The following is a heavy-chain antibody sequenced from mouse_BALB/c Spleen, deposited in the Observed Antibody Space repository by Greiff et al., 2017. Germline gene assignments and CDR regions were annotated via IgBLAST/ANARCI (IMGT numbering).Heavy chain of an antibody. D-gene: IGHD1-1*01. V-gene: IGHV5-4*02. Sequence: EVQLVESGGGLVKPGGSLKLSCAASGFTFSDYYMYWVRQTPEKRLEWVATISDGGSYTYYPDSVKGRFTISRDNAKNNLYLQMSSLKSEDTAMYYCARPYYYGSSWFAYWGQGTLVTVSA. CDR1: GFTFSDYY. CDR2: ISDGGSYT. CDR3: ARPYYYGSSWFAY. J-gene: IGHJ3*01.